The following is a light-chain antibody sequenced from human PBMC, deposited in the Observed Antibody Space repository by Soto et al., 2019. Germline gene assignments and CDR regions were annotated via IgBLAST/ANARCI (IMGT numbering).Light chain of an antibody. Sequence: EIVMTQSPATLSVSPGERATLSCRASQSVSSNLAWYQQKPGQAPRLLIYDASNRATGIPARFSGSGSGTDFTLTIISLEPEDFAVYYCQQRSNWPLTFGQGTKVDNK. V-gene: IGKV3-11*01. J-gene: IGKJ1*01. CDR1: QSVSSN. CDR2: DAS. CDR3: QQRSNWPLT.